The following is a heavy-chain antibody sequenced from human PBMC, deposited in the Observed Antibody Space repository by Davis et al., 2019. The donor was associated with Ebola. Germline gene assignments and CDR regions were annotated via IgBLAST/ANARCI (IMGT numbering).Heavy chain of an antibody. J-gene: IGHJ4*02. V-gene: IGHV3-33*01. CDR2: IWYDGSNK. D-gene: IGHD6-13*01. CDR1: GFTFSSYG. CDR3: AREGAASLYYFDY. Sequence: GESLKISCAASGFTFSSYGMHWVRQAPGKGLEWVAVIWYDGSNKYYADSVKGRFTISRDNSKNTLYLQMNSLRAEDTAVYYCAREGAASLYYFDYWGQGTLVTVSS.